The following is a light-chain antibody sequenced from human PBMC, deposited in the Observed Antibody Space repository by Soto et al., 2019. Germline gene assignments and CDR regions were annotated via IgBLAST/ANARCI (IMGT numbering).Light chain of an antibody. CDR3: QQANSFLIT. CDR1: QGISRW. J-gene: IGKJ5*01. V-gene: IGKV1D-12*01. CDR2: AAS. Sequence: DIQMTQSPSSVSASVGDRVTITCRASQGISRWLAWYQQKPGKAPKLLIYAASSLQSGVPSRLSGSGSGTDFTLTNSSLQPEDFATSFCQQANSFLITFGQWTRLEIK.